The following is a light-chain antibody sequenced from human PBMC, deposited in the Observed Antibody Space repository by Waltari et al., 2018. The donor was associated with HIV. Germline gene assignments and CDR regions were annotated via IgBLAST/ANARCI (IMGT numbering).Light chain of an antibody. Sequence: QSALTQPPSASGSPAQSATISTTGTSSDVGGFAYVFCYHQQPPKAPNPILNEVNRRPSGVPDHFSGSKSGNTASLTVSGLQHEDEGDYYCSSYKDANDVVFGGGTKLTVL. CDR2: EVN. CDR3: SSYKDANDVV. J-gene: IGLJ2*01. V-gene: IGLV2-8*01. CDR1: SSDVGGFAY.